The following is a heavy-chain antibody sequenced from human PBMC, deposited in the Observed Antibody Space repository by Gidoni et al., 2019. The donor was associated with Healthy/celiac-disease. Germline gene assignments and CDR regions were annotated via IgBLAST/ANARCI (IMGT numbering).Heavy chain of an antibody. Sequence: GLEWIGYIYYSGSTNYNPSLKSRVTISVDTSKNQFSLKLSSVTAADTAVYYCARDGLDCSSTSCYQPRGMDVWGQGTTVTVSS. CDR2: IYYSGST. D-gene: IGHD2-2*01. V-gene: IGHV4-59*01. J-gene: IGHJ6*02. CDR3: ARDGLDCSSTSCYQPRGMDV.